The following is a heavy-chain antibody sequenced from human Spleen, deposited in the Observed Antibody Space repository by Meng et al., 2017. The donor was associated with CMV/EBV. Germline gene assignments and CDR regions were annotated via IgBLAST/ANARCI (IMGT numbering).Heavy chain of an antibody. CDR2: IKPSSGDT. CDR3: ARGGNGGHFGP. Sequence: SCTASGYTFTDYYLHWLKQGPGQGLEWMGWIKPSSGDTEYAQKVQGRVTMTRDTSDTTAYMELTRLKSDDAAMYYCARGGNGGHFGPWGQGTLVTVSS. J-gene: IGHJ5*02. V-gene: IGHV1-2*02. D-gene: IGHD1-1*01. CDR1: GYTFTDYY.